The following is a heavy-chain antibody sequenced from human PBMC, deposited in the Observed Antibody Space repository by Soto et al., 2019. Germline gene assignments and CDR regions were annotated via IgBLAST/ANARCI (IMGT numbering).Heavy chain of an antibody. CDR2: INPNSGGT. Sequence: VASVKVSCKASGYTFTGYYMHWVRQAPGQGLEWMGWINPNSGGTNYAQKFQGRVTMTRDTSISTAYMELSRLRSDDTAVYYCARDSLYYDFWSGRPFCMDVWGQGTTVTVYS. CDR1: GYTFTGYY. CDR3: ARDSLYYDFWSGRPFCMDV. V-gene: IGHV1-2*02. D-gene: IGHD3-3*01. J-gene: IGHJ6*02.